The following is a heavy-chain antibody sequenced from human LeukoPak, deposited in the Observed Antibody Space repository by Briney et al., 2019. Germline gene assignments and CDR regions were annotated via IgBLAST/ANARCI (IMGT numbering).Heavy chain of an antibody. CDR3: AKTIVGASRYFDY. V-gene: IGHV3-23*01. Sequence: GGSLRLSCAASGFTFRSYAMSWVRQAPGKGLEWVSAISGSGGSTYYADSVKGRFTISRDNSKNTLYLQMNSLRAEDTAVSYCAKTIVGASRYFDYWGQGTLVTVSS. CDR1: GFTFRSYA. D-gene: IGHD1-26*01. J-gene: IGHJ4*02. CDR2: ISGSGGST.